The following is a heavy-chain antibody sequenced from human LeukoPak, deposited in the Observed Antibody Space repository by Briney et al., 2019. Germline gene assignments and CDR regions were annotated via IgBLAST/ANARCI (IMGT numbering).Heavy chain of an antibody. D-gene: IGHD2-21*02. CDR1: GFTFSSYA. CDR2: ISYDGSNK. CDR3: AREGDYYFDY. Sequence: GGSLRLSCAASGFTFSSYARHWVRQAPGKGLEWVAVISYDGSNKHYADSVKGRFTISRDNSKNTLYLQMNSLRAEDTAVYYCAREGDYYFDYWGQGTLVTVSS. J-gene: IGHJ4*02. V-gene: IGHV3-30-3*01.